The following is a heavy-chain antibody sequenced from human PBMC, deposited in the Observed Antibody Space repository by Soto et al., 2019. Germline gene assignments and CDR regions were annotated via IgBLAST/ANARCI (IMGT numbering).Heavy chain of an antibody. CDR1: GYTFTSYG. Sequence: ASVKVSCKASGYTFTSYGISWVRQAPGQGLEWIGWISAYNGSTNYAQKLQGRVTMTTDTSTSTAYMELRSLRSDDTAVYYCARTIVVVTADFDDWGQGTLVTVSS. J-gene: IGHJ4*02. CDR3: ARTIVVVTADFDD. V-gene: IGHV1-18*01. D-gene: IGHD3-22*01. CDR2: ISAYNGST.